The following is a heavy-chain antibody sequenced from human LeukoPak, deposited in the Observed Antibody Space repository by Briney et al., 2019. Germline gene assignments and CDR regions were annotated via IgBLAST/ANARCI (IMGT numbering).Heavy chain of an antibody. CDR3: AKAILDMTTVTSFDY. D-gene: IGHD4-17*01. V-gene: IGHV3-9*01. J-gene: IGHJ4*02. CDR1: GFAFDDYA. Sequence: GGSLRLSCAASGFAFDDYAMHWVRQAPGKGLEWVSGISWNSGSIGYADSVKGRFTISRDNAKNSLYLQMNSLRAEDTALYYCAKAILDMTTVTSFDYWGQGTLVTVSS. CDR2: ISWNSGSI.